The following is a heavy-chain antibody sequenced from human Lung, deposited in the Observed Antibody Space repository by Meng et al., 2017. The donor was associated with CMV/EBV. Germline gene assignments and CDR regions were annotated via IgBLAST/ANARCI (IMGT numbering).Heavy chain of an antibody. J-gene: IGHJ5*01. V-gene: IGHV3-30*02. CDR3: AKMSAGNCATASCPPDS. D-gene: IGHD2-2*01. CDR2: IHHAGGYK. Sequence: GGSLRLSCAASGFSFGIYGMDWVRQAPGKGLEWVAYIHHAGGYKQYADSVMGRFTISRDNSKNTLSLQMNSLRGEDTALYFCAKMSAGNCATASCPPDSWGQGTLVTVSS. CDR1: GFSFGIYG.